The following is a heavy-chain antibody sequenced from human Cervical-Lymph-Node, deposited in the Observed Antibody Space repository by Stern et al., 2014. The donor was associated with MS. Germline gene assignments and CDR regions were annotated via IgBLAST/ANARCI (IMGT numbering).Heavy chain of an antibody. CDR1: GYTLNDYY. V-gene: IGHV1-2*02. J-gene: IGHJ4*02. CDR3: AREYYNDTAGHLDY. D-gene: IGHD3-22*01. CDR2: IKPNSDGT. Sequence: QVQLGQSETEVRKPGALVKVSCKASGYTLNDYYLHWVRQAPGQGLEWMGWIKPNSDGTNYAQKFQGRVIMTRDTSINTAYMELTRLRSDDTALYYCAREYYNDTAGHLDYWGQGTLVTVSS.